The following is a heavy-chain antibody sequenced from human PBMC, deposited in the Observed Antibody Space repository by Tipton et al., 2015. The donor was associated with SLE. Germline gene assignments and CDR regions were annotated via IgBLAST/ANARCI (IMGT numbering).Heavy chain of an antibody. J-gene: IGHJ4*02. Sequence: SLRLSCAASGFTFSRYAMHWVRQAPGKGLKWVAVIWYDGSNKYYADSVKGRFTISRDNSKNTLFLQMNSLRAEDTAMYYCACTFATGYWGQGMLVTVSS. CDR1: GFTFSRYA. V-gene: IGHV3-33*01. CDR2: IWYDGSNK. D-gene: IGHD1-1*01. CDR3: ACTFATGY.